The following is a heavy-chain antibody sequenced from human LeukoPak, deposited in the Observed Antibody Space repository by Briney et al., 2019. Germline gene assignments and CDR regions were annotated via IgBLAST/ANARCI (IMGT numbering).Heavy chain of an antibody. Sequence: ASVKVSCKASGYTFTGYYMHWVRQAPGQGLEWMGWINPNSGGTNYAQKFQGRVTMTRDTSISTAYMELSTLRSDDTAVYYCARDQTKVRGDSYFDYWGQGTLVTVSS. V-gene: IGHV1-2*02. D-gene: IGHD3-10*01. J-gene: IGHJ4*02. CDR2: INPNSGGT. CDR3: ARDQTKVRGDSYFDY. CDR1: GYTFTGYY.